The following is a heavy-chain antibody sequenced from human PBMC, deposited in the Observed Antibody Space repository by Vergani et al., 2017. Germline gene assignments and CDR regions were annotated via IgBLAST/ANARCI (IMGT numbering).Heavy chain of an antibody. D-gene: IGHD3-10*01. CDR3: ARNPPLWFGELSLTYFDY. V-gene: IGHV3-49*03. CDR1: GFTFGDYA. CDR2: IRSKAYGGTT. Sequence: EVQLLESGGGLVQPGGSLRLSCAASGFTFGDYAMSWFRQAPGKGLEWVGFIRSKAYGGTTEYAASVKGRFTISRDDSKSIAYLQMNSLKTEDTAVYYCARNPPLWFGELSLTYFDYWGQGTLVTVSS. J-gene: IGHJ4*02.